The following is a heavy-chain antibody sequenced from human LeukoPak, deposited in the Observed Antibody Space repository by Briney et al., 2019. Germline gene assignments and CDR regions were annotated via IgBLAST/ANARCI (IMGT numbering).Heavy chain of an antibody. CDR3: ARVGLGTAVFIDAFDI. J-gene: IGHJ3*02. D-gene: IGHD3-3*01. V-gene: IGHV4-31*03. CDR1: GGSISSGGYY. Sequence: PSETLSLTCTVSGGSISSGGYYWSWIRQHPGKGLEWIGYIFYSGSTYYNPSLKSRVTISVDTSKNQFSLKLSSVTAADTAVYYCARVGLGTAVFIDAFDIWGQGTMVTVSS. CDR2: IFYSGST.